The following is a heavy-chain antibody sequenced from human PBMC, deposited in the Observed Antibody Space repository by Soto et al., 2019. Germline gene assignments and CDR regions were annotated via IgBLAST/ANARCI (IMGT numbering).Heavy chain of an antibody. D-gene: IGHD6-13*01. Sequence: PVKVSSEASGCTFTSYAMHWVRQPPGQRLEWMGWINAGNGNTKYSQKFQGRVTITRDTSASTAYMELSSLRSEDTGVYYCATGVAALSSRWFDPWGQGTLVTVSS. CDR2: INAGNGNT. CDR3: ATGVAALSSRWFDP. J-gene: IGHJ5*02. V-gene: IGHV1-3*01. CDR1: GCTFTSYA.